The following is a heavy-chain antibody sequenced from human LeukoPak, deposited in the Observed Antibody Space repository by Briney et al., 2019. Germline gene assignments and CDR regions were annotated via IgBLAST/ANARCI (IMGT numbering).Heavy chain of an antibody. V-gene: IGHV3-21*01. CDR2: ISSSSSYI. CDR1: GFTFSSYS. Sequence: GGSLRLSCAASGFTFSSYSMNWVRQAPGKGLEWVSSISSSSSYIYYADSVKGRFTISRDNAKNSLYLQMNSLRAEDTAVYYCARDYGDYFVDYYYYYMDVWGKGTTVTVSS. J-gene: IGHJ6*03. CDR3: ARDYGDYFVDYYYYYMDV. D-gene: IGHD4-17*01.